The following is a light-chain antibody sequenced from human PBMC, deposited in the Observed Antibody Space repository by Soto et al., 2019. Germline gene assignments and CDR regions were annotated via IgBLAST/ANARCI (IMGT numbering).Light chain of an antibody. J-gene: IGKJ5*01. V-gene: IGKV1-33*01. CDR2: GAS. CDR3: QQYDSVFT. CDR1: QDITNY. Sequence: DLQMTQSPSSLSASVGDRVTITCQASQDITNYLNWYQQKPGKAPNLLIYGASNLETGVPSRFSGSGSGTDFTFTISSLQAEDIRTYFCQQYDSVFTFCQGTRLEIK.